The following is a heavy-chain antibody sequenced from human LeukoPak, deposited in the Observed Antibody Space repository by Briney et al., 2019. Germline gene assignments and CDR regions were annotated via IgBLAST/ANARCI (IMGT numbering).Heavy chain of an antibody. CDR1: GLTFGSYG. J-gene: IGHJ6*03. V-gene: IGHV3-23*01. D-gene: IGHD5-18*01. CDR2: ISGSGGST. Sequence: GGSLRLSCAASGLTFGSYGMSWVRQAPGKGLEWVSVISGSGGSTYYADSVKGRFTISRDNSKNTLYLQMNSLRAEDTAVYYCAKGRLDSYGYYYMDVWGKGTTVTISS. CDR3: AKGRLDSYGYYYMDV.